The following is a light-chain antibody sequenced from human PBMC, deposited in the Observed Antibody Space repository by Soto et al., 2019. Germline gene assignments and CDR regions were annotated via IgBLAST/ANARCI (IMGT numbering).Light chain of an antibody. CDR1: QTISNTY. CDR2: ATS. CDR3: QQSGGSPWT. V-gene: IGKV3-20*01. J-gene: IGKJ1*01. Sequence: EIVLTQSPGTLSLSPGERATLSCWASQTISNTYVAWYQQKPGQAPRLRIYATSSRATGIPDRFSGSGSGKVFTLTISRLEPEDLAMYYCQQSGGSPWTFGQGTKVEI.